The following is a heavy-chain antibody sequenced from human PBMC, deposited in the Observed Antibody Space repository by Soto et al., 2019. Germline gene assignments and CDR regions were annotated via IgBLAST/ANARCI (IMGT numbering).Heavy chain of an antibody. D-gene: IGHD2-15*01. CDR3: ARGAATYYVDY. J-gene: IGHJ4*02. V-gene: IGHV1-2*04. Sequence: QVQLEQSGAEVKKPGASVRVSCKASEYTFTAYYMDWVRQAPGQGLEWMGRINLNSGGTKYAQKFQCWVTLTRDTSSNTAYMEVSRLRSDDTAVYYCARGAATYYVDYWGEGTLVTVSS. CDR1: EYTFTAYY. CDR2: INLNSGGT.